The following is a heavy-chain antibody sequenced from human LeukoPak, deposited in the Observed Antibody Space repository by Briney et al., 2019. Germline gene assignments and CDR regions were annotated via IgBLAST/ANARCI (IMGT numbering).Heavy chain of an antibody. CDR1: GGSISTYY. J-gene: IGHJ4*02. D-gene: IGHD4-17*01. CDR3: ARDGAYGGSGDYHFDY. Sequence: SETLSLTCTVSGGSISTYYWSWIRQPPGKGLDWMGYIYYTGSTNYSPSLKSRVTISVDTSKDQFSLKLSSVTAADTAVYYCARDGAYGGSGDYHFDYWGQGTLVTVSS. CDR2: IYYTGST. V-gene: IGHV4-59*01.